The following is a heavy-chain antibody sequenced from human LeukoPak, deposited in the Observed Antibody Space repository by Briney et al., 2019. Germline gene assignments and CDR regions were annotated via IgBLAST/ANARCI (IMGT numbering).Heavy chain of an antibody. Sequence: SETLSLTCTVSGYSISSGYYWGWIRQPPGNGLEWIGSIYHSGSTYYNPSLKSRVTISVDTSKNQFSLKLSSVPAADTAVYYCASQSLGYSGYDPYFDYWGQGTLVTVSS. V-gene: IGHV4-38-2*02. CDR1: GYSISSGYY. CDR3: ASQSLGYSGYDPYFDY. J-gene: IGHJ4*02. D-gene: IGHD5-12*01. CDR2: IYHSGST.